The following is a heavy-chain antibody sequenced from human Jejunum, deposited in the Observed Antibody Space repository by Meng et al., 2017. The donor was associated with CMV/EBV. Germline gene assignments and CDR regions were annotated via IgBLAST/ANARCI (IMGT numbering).Heavy chain of an antibody. CDR1: CSPFTNLG. CDR3: LRDFWSAFYAY. Sequence: QGHVVQAGCVGQKPGAVWKVSWKASCSPFTNLGTSWGPQAPGPGLEWVGGSSTSNGNTHYAQKVQDRVTMTTDTSTGTAYMELRSLTSYDTAVYYCLRDFWSAFYAYWGQGTLVTVSS. D-gene: IGHD3-3*01. V-gene: IGHV1-18*01. CDR2: SSTSNGNT. J-gene: IGHJ4*02.